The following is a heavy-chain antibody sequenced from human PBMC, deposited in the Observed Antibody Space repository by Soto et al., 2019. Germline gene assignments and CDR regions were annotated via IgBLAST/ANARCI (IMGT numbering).Heavy chain of an antibody. CDR2: IWNDGNKK. Sequence: QVQLVESGGGVVQPGRSLRLSCAASGFTFSNYGMHWVRQAPGKGLEWVAVIWNDGNKKYYADSVKGRFTISRDNSENTLFLQMNSLTAEDTAVYYCVRGVKTAGAFDIWGQGTMVTVSS. D-gene: IGHD1-1*01. CDR3: VRGVKTAGAFDI. J-gene: IGHJ3*02. V-gene: IGHV3-33*01. CDR1: GFTFSNYG.